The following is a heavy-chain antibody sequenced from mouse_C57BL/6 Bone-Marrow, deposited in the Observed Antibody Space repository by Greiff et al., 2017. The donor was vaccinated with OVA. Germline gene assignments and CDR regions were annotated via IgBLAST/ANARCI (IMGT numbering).Heavy chain of an antibody. D-gene: IGHD1-1*01. J-gene: IGHJ3*01. CDR3: ARERSYYYGSSSWFAY. CDR2: IHPNSGST. V-gene: IGHV1-64*01. CDR1: GYTFTSYW. Sequence: QVQLKQPGAELVKPGASVKLSCKASGYTFTSYWMHWVKQRPGQGLEWIGMIHPNSGSTNYNEKFKSKATLTVDKSSSTAYMQLSSLTSEDSAVYYCARERSYYYGSSSWFAYWGQGTLVTVSA.